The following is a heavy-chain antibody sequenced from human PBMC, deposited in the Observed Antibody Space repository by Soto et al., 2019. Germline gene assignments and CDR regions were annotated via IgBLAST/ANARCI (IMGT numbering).Heavy chain of an antibody. Sequence: SQTLSLTCAISGDSVSSSSVTWNWIRQSPSRGLEWLGRTYYRSKWYNDYAESVKSRITINPDTSKNQFSLYLNSVTPEDAAVYYCVRLIGNSWLDFWGQRTPVTGSS. J-gene: IGHJ5*01. CDR2: TYYRSKWYN. CDR1: GDSVSSSSVT. V-gene: IGHV6-1*01. D-gene: IGHD1-26*01. CDR3: VRLIGNSWLDF.